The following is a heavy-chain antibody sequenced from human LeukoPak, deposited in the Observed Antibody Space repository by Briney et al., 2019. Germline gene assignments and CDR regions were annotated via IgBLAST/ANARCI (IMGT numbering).Heavy chain of an antibody. CDR1: GFTFSSYA. D-gene: IGHD6-13*01. CDR3: ARDRIAAAGIFDY. Sequence: GGSLRLSCAASGFTFSSYAMSWVRQAPGKGLEWVAVLWYDGSNKYYADSVKGRFTISRDNSKNTLYLQMNSLRAEDTAVYYCARDRIAAAGIFDYWGQGTLVTVSS. V-gene: IGHV3-33*08. J-gene: IGHJ4*02. CDR2: LWYDGSNK.